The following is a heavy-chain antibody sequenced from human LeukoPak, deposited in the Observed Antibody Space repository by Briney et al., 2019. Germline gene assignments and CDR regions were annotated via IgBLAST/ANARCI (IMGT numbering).Heavy chain of an antibody. V-gene: IGHV3-7*01. J-gene: IGHJ4*02. Sequence: GGSLRLSCAASGFTFSSYWMSWVRQAPGKGLEWVANIKQDGSEKYYVDSVKGRFTISRDNAKNSLYLQMNSLRAEDTAVYYCARDEGVKQQNYYDSSGYYTPFDYWGQGTLVTVSS. CDR3: ARDEGVKQQNYYDSSGYYTPFDY. D-gene: IGHD3-22*01. CDR1: GFTFSSYW. CDR2: IKQDGSEK.